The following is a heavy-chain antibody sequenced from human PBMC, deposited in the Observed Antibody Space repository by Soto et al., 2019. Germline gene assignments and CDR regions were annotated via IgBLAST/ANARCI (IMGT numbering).Heavy chain of an antibody. Sequence: GGSLRLSCAASGFTVSSNYMSWVRQAPGKGLEWVSVIYSGGSTYYADSVKGRFTISRDNSKNTLHLQMNSLRAEDTAVYYCASVLGPGYYYGMDVWGQGTTVTVSS. CDR1: GFTVSSNY. CDR2: IYSGGST. CDR3: ASVLGPGYYYGMDV. V-gene: IGHV3-53*01. J-gene: IGHJ6*02.